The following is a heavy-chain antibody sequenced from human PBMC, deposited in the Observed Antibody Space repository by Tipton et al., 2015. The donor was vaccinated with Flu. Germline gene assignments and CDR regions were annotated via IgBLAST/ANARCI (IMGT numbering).Heavy chain of an antibody. CDR3: ATADYGDYGRYFDL. CDR1: GVSMSTYY. V-gene: IGHV4-4*07. J-gene: IGHJ2*01. Sequence: TLSLTCTVSGVSMSTYYWNWVRQPAGKGLEWIGRIYTTGGTNYNPSLESRVTMSVDTSKNQFSLKVRSVTAADTAIYYCATADYGDYGRYFDLWGRGTLVTVSS. D-gene: IGHD4-17*01. CDR2: IYTTGGT.